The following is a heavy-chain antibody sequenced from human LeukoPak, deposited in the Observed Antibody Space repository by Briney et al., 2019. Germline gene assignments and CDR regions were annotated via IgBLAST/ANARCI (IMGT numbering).Heavy chain of an antibody. V-gene: IGHV3-66*01. CDR3: ASRITMVRGVAIPMDV. D-gene: IGHD3-10*01. CDR2: IYSGGST. CDR1: GFTVSSNY. J-gene: IGHJ6*02. Sequence: GGSLRLSCAASGFTVSSNYMSWVRQAPGKGLEWVSVIYSGGSTYYADSVKGRFTISRDNSKNTLYLQMNSLRAEDTAVYYCASRITMVRGVAIPMDVWGQGTTVTVSS.